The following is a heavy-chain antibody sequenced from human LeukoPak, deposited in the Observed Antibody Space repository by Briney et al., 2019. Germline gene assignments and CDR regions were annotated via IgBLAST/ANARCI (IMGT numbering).Heavy chain of an antibody. CDR3: ARGFRHNLNWRYFDY. D-gene: IGHD1-7*01. J-gene: IGHJ4*02. Sequence: PSETLSLTCTVSSDFISSYYWTWIQQSPGKGLEWIGYIYNSVSTHYNPSVKSRVIIALDTSKSQFSLRLSSVTAADTAVYYCARGFRHNLNWRYFDYWGQGTLVTVYS. V-gene: IGHV4-59*01. CDR1: SDFISSYY. CDR2: IYNSVST.